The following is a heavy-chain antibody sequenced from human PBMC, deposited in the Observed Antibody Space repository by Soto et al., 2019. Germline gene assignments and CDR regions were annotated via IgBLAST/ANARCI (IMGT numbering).Heavy chain of an antibody. CDR2: IYYSGST. V-gene: IGHV4-39*01. CDR1: GGSISGSSCC. J-gene: IGHJ6*02. Sequence: WETLSLTCTVSGGSISGSSCCWGWIRPRPGKGLGWIGSIYYSGSTYYNPSRKGRVTISVDTSKNQFSLKLSSVTGADTAVYYCAGGFQILRFLEWLPYYYGMDVWAQGTTVT. CDR3: AGGFQILRFLEWLPYYYGMDV. D-gene: IGHD3-3*01.